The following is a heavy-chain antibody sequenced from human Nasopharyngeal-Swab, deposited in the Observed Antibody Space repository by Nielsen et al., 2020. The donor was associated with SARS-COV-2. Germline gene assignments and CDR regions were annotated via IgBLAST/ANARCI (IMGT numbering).Heavy chain of an antibody. Sequence: SLKISCAASGFTFSSYGMHWVRQAPGKGLEWVAVISYDGSNKYYADSVKGRFTISRDNSKNTLYLQMNSLRAEDTAVYYCAKAFDYWGQGTLVTVSS. CDR1: GFTFSSYG. CDR2: ISYDGSNK. CDR3: AKAFDY. J-gene: IGHJ4*02. V-gene: IGHV3-30*18.